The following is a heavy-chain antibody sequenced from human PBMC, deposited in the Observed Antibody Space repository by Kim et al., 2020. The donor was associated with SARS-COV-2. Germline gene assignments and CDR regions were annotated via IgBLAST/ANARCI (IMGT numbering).Heavy chain of an antibody. D-gene: IGHD2-2*01. CDR2: IDPSDSYT. CDR1: GYSFTSYW. Sequence: GESLKISCKGSGYSFTSYWISWVRQMPGKGLEWMGRIDPSDSYTNYSPSFQGHVTISADKSISTAYLQWSSLKASDTAMYYCACHKEYCSSTSCYADYYYGMDVWGQGTTVTVSS. CDR3: ACHKEYCSSTSCYADYYYGMDV. V-gene: IGHV5-10-1*01. J-gene: IGHJ6*02.